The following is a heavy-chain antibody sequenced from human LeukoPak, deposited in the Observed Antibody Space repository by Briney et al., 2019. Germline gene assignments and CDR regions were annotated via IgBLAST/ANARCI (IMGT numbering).Heavy chain of an antibody. D-gene: IGHD6-19*01. J-gene: IGHJ3*02. CDR2: INPSGGST. V-gene: IGHV1-46*01. CDR3: ARGGRERYSSGWTDAFDI. Sequence: VASVKVSCKASGYTFTSYYMHWVRQAPGQGLEWMGIINPSGGSTSYAQKFQGRVTMTRDTSTGTVYMELSSLSSEDTAVYYCARGGRERYSSGWTDAFDIWGQGTMVTVSS. CDR1: GYTFTSYY.